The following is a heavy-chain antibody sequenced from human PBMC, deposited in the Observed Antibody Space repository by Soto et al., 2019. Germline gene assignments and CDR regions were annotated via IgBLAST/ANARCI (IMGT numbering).Heavy chain of an antibody. Sequence: LRLSCAASGFTFSSYGMHLVRQAPGKGLEWVAVISYDGSNKYYADSVKGRFTFSRDNSKNTLYLQMNSLRAEDTAVYYCAKSAVTTRYYGMDVCGRGTTFTVSS. CDR2: ISYDGSNK. V-gene: IGHV3-30*18. CDR1: GFTFSSYG. CDR3: AKSAVTTRYYGMDV. D-gene: IGHD4-17*01. J-gene: IGHJ6*02.